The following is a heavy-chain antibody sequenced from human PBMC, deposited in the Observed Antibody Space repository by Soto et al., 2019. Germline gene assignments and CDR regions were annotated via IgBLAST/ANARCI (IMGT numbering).Heavy chain of an antibody. CDR3: AREPKRSTGYSSDTTFDY. V-gene: IGHV5-10-1*01. D-gene: IGHD6-25*01. CDR1: GYSFTSYW. J-gene: IGHJ4*02. Sequence: GSLKISCKGSGYSFTSYWINWVRQMPGKGLEWMGRIDPSDSYTNYSPSFQGHVTISADKSISTAYLQWSSLKASDTAMYYCAREPKRSTGYSSDTTFDYWGQGTLVTVSS. CDR2: IDPSDSYT.